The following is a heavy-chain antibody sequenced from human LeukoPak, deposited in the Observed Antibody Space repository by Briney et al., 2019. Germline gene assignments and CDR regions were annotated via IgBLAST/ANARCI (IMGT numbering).Heavy chain of an antibody. CDR2: IYTSGST. CDR1: GGSISSGSYY. CDR3: ARATPAESFDY. D-gene: IGHD5-24*01. Sequence: PSQTLSLTCTVSGGSISSGSYYWSWIRQPAGKGLEWIGRIYTSGSTNYNPSLKSRVTISVDTSKNQFSLKLSSVTAADTAVYYCARATPAESFDYWGQGTLVTVSS. J-gene: IGHJ4*02. V-gene: IGHV4-61*02.